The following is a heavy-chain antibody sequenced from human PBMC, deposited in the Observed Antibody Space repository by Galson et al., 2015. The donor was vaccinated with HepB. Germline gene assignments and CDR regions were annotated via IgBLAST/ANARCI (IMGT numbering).Heavy chain of an antibody. V-gene: IGHV3-30*02. CDR1: GFTFSSYG. J-gene: IGHJ4*02. CDR2: IWYDGRNQ. CDR3: ARWDGGHNNGYYYS. D-gene: IGHD3-22*01. Sequence: SLRLSCAASGFTFSSYGMHWVRQAPGKGLECAAYIWYDGRNQYYVDSVKGRFTISRDDSKNTLYLQMNSLRTEDTAVYYCARWDGGHNNGYYYSWGQGTLVTVSS.